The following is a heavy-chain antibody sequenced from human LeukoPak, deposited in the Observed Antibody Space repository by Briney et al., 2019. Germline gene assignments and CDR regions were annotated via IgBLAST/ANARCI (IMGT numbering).Heavy chain of an antibody. CDR2: INHSGST. CDR3: ARDARGGGNSGWFDP. D-gene: IGHD4-23*01. Sequence: PSEALSLTCAVYGGSFSGYYWSWIRQPPGKGLEWIGEINHSGSTNYNPSLKSRVTISVDTSKNQFSLKLSSVTAADTAVYYCARDARGGGNSGWFDPWGQGTLVTVSS. J-gene: IGHJ5*02. CDR1: GGSFSGYY. V-gene: IGHV4-34*01.